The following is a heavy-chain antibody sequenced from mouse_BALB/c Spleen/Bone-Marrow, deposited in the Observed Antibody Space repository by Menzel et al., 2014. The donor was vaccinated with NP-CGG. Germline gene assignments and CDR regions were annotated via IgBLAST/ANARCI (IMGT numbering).Heavy chain of an antibody. Sequence: VQLQQSGAELVKPGASVKLSCTSSGFNIRDTYIHWVKQRPEQGLEWIGKIDPAKDNTEYDPKFQGKATITADTPSNTAYLQLSNLTSEDTAVYYCARGVRQLGLPFWGQGTLVTVST. V-gene: IGHV14-3*02. CDR2: IDPAKDNT. J-gene: IGHJ3*01. CDR1: GFNIRDTY. CDR3: ARGVRQLGLPF. D-gene: IGHD3-2*01.